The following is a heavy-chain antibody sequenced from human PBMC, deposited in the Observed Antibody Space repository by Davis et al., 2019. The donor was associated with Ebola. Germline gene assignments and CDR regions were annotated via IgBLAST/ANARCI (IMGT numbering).Heavy chain of an antibody. V-gene: IGHV4-61*05. J-gene: IGHJ5*02. D-gene: IGHD3-22*01. CDR3: ARGYSGWFDP. Sequence: SETLSLTCTVSGGSISTDNSYWGWIRQPPGKGLEWIGYIYYSGSTNYNPSLKSRVTISVDTSKNQFSLKLSSVTAADTAVYYCARGYSGWFDPWGQGTVVTVSS. CDR2: IYYSGST. CDR1: GGSISTDNSY.